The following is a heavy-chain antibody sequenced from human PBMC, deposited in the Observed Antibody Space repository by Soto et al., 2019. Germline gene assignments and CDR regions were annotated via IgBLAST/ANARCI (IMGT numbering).Heavy chain of an antibody. V-gene: IGHV4-59*01. Sequence: PSETLSLTCTVSGGSISSYYWSWIRQPPGKGLEWIGYIYYSGSTNYNPSLKSRVTISVDTSKNQFSLKLSSVTAADTAVYYCARGRYSSSSYYYYYYMDVWGKGTTVTVSS. CDR3: ARGRYSSSSYYYYYYMDV. J-gene: IGHJ6*03. D-gene: IGHD6-6*01. CDR1: GGSISSYY. CDR2: IYYSGST.